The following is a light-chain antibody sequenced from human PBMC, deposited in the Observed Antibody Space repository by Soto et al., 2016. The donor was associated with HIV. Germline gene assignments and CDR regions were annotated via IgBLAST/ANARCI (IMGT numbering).Light chain of an antibody. Sequence: AIRMTQSPSSFSASTGDRVTITCRASQGISSYLAWYQQKPGKAPKLLIYAASTLQSGVPSRFSGSGSGTDFTLTISCLQSKDFATYFCQQYNSYSNLSFGGGTKVEIK. V-gene: IGKV1-8*01. J-gene: IGKJ4*01. CDR2: AAS. CDR3: QQYNSYSNLS. CDR1: QGISSY.